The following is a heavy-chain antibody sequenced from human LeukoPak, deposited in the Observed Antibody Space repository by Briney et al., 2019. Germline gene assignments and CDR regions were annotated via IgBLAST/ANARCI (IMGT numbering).Heavy chain of an antibody. CDR2: ISSSSSYI. Sequence: GGSLRLSCAASGFTFGSYSMNWVRQAPGKGLEWVSSISSSSSYIYYADSVKGRFTISRDNAKNSLYLQMNSLRAEDTAVYYCARALLSGAFDYWGQGTLVTVSS. D-gene: IGHD5-12*01. CDR1: GFTFGSYS. CDR3: ARALLSGAFDY. V-gene: IGHV3-21*01. J-gene: IGHJ4*02.